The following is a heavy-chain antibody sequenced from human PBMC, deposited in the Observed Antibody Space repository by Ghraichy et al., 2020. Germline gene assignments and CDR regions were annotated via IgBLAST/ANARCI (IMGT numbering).Heavy chain of an antibody. CDR2: ISATGGGT. CDR1: GFTFNTFA. Sequence: GGSLRLSCAASGFTFNTFAMSWVRQAPGKGLEWVSSISATGGGTYYAQSVKGRFTISRDNSKNTLYLQMHSLRAEDTAFYYCAKDRGIAVVPIDSWGQGTLVTVSS. V-gene: IGHV3-23*01. CDR3: AKDRGIAVVPIDS. J-gene: IGHJ4*02. D-gene: IGHD6-19*01.